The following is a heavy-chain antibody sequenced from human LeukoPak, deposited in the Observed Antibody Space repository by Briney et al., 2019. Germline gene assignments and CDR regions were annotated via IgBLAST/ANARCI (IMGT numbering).Heavy chain of an antibody. J-gene: IGHJ4*02. CDR2: IYHSGST. CDR1: GYSISSGYY. CDR3: AREGGGFDY. Sequence: SSETLSLTCTVSGYSISSGYYWGWIRQPPGKGLEWIGSIYHSGSTYYNPSLKSRVTISVDTSKNQFSLKLSSVTAADTAVYYCAREGGGFDYWGQGTLVTVSS. D-gene: IGHD3-16*01. V-gene: IGHV4-38-2*02.